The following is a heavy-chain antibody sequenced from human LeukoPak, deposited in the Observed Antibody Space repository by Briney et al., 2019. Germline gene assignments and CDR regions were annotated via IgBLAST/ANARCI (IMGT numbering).Heavy chain of an antibody. CDR1: GGSFSGYF. D-gene: IGHD6-19*01. V-gene: IGHV4-59*10. J-gene: IGHJ4*02. Sequence: SETLSLTCAVYGGSFSGYFWTWIRQPAGKGLEWIGQIHTSGSTNYNPPLKSRVTMSIDTPENQVSLTIRSVTAADTAVYYCARRGISSGWSFDFWGQGALVTVSS. CDR2: IHTSGST. CDR3: ARRGISSGWSFDF.